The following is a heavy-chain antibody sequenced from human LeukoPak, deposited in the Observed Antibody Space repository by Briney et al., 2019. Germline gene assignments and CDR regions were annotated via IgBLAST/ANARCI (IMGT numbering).Heavy chain of an antibody. CDR2: IYYSGST. V-gene: IGHV4-59*01. Sequence: SETLSLTCTVSGGSISSYYWSWIRQPPGKGLEWIGYIYYSGSTNYNPSLKSRVTISVDTSKNQFSLKLSSVTAADTAVYYCARAKGQDSSGYKNPLDYWGQGTLVTVSS. J-gene: IGHJ4*02. CDR1: GGSISSYY. D-gene: IGHD3-22*01. CDR3: ARAKGQDSSGYKNPLDY.